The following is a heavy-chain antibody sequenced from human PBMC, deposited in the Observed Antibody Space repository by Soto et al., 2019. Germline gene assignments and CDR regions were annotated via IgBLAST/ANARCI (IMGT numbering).Heavy chain of an antibody. CDR1: GGSISSYY. CDR3: ARHRTDILTGYFDY. J-gene: IGHJ4*02. Sequence: LSLTCTVSGGSISSYYWSWIRQPPGKGLEWIGYIYYSGSTNYNPSLKSRVTISVDTSKNQFSLKLSSVTAADTAVYYCARHRTDILTGYFDYWGQVTLVTVSS. V-gene: IGHV4-59*08. D-gene: IGHD3-9*01. CDR2: IYYSGST.